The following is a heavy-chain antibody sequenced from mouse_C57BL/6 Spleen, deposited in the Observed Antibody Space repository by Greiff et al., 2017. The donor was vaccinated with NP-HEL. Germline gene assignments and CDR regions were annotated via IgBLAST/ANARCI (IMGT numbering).Heavy chain of an antibody. CDR3: ARQDDFDV. CDR2: ISSGSSTI. Sequence: EVMLVESGGGLVKPGGSLKLSCAASGFTFRDYGMHWVRQAPEKGLEWVAYISSGSSTIYYADTVKGRFTISRDNAKNTLFLQMTSLRSEDTAMYYCARQDDFDVWGTGTTVTVSS. V-gene: IGHV5-17*01. J-gene: IGHJ1*03. CDR1: GFTFRDYG.